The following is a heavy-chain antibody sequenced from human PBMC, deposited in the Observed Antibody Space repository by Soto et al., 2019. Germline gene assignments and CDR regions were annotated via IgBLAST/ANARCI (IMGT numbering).Heavy chain of an antibody. D-gene: IGHD4-17*01. Sequence: GGSLRLSCAASGFTFSSYAMSWVRQAPGKGLEWVSAISGSGGSTYYADSVKGRFTISRDNSKNTLYLQMNSLRAADTAVYYCATLDFADYGDFGNAFDIWGQGTMVTVSS. CDR2: ISGSGGST. CDR1: GFTFSSYA. CDR3: ATLDFADYGDFGNAFDI. V-gene: IGHV3-23*01. J-gene: IGHJ3*02.